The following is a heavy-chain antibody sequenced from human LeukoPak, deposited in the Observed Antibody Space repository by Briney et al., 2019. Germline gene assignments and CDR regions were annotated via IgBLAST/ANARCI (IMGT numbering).Heavy chain of an antibody. CDR2: VNHRGST. V-gene: IGHV4-34*01. CDR3: AARSSGWYLEY. D-gene: IGHD6-19*01. Sequence: SETLSLTCDVYGGSFSDYCWTWIRQPPGKGLEWIGEVNHRGSTNYSPSLKSRVTISVDTDRNQISLKLSSVTAADTAVYYCAARSSGWYLEYWGQGTLVTVSS. CDR1: GGSFSDYC. J-gene: IGHJ4*02.